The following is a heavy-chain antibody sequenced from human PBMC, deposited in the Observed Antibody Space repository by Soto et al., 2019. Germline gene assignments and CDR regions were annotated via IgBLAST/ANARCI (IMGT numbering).Heavy chain of an antibody. J-gene: IGHJ4*02. Sequence: ASVKVSCKASGGTFSSYAISWVRQAPGQGLEWMGGIIPIFGTANYAQKFQGRVTITADESTSTAYMELSSLRSEDTAVYYCARAKNYDILTGYYNQFDYWGQGTLVTVSS. CDR2: IIPIFGTA. D-gene: IGHD3-9*01. V-gene: IGHV1-69*13. CDR1: GGTFSSYA. CDR3: ARAKNYDILTGYYNQFDY.